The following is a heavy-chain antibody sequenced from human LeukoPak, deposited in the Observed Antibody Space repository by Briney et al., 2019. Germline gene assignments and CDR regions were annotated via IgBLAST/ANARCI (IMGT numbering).Heavy chain of an antibody. CDR1: GDSVSSNSAA. J-gene: IGHJ6*03. V-gene: IGHV6-1*01. CDR2: TYYRSKWYN. D-gene: IGHD3-16*01. CDR3: ARETSQKGAHYMDV. Sequence: KPSQTLSLTCAISGDSVSSNSAAWNWIRQSPSRGLEWLGRTYYRSKWYNDYAVSVKSRITINPDTSKNQFSLKLSSVTAADTAVYYCARETSQKGAHYMDVWGKGTTVTISS.